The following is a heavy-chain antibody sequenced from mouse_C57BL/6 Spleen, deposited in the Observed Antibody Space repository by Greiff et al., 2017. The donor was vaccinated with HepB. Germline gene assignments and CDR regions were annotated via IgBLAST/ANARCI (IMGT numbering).Heavy chain of an antibody. V-gene: IGHV1-4*01. CDR1: GYTFTSYT. J-gene: IGHJ3*01. CDR3: ARWDYGSSYFAY. CDR2: INPSSGYT. D-gene: IGHD1-1*01. Sequence: QVQLKESGAELARPGASVKMSCKASGYTFTSYTMHWVKQRPGQGLEWIGYINPSSGYTKYNQKFKDKATLTADKSSSTAYMQLSSLTSEDSAVYYCARWDYGSSYFAYWGQGTLVTVSA.